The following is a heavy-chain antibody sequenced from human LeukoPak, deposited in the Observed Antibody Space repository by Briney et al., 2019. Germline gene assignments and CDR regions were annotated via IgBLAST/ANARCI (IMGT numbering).Heavy chain of an antibody. Sequence: PSETLSLTCTVSGGSISNYYWSWIRQPPGKGLEWIGYIYYSGSTNYNPSLKSRVTISVDTSKNQFSLKLSSVTAADTAVYYCARDPKYYYDSSGFYYQDAFDIWGQGTMVTVSS. CDR3: ARDPKYYYDSSGFYYQDAFDI. V-gene: IGHV4-59*01. J-gene: IGHJ3*02. CDR1: GGSISNYY. D-gene: IGHD3-22*01. CDR2: IYYSGST.